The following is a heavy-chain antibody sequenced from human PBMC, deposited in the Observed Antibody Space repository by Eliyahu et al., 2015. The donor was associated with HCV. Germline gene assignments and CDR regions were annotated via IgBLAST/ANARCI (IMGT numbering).Heavy chain of an antibody. CDR1: GYPFTDYY. CDR2: MSTYNGHT. V-gene: IGHV1-18*04. Sequence: QVQLVQSGPEVKTPGASVKVSCKASGYPFTDYYISWVRQAPGQGLEWVGCMSTYNGHTTYADNFQGRATMTTDTSTTTAYLEMRSLQSDDTAIFYCARGRLGVYGYFDTWGQGTLVAVSS. D-gene: IGHD3-16*01. CDR3: ARGRLGVYGYFDT. J-gene: IGHJ4*02.